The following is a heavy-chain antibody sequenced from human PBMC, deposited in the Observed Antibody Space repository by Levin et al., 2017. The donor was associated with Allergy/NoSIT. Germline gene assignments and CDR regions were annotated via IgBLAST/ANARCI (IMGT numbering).Heavy chain of an antibody. CDR1: GGSISTYY. CDR3: ARGFGRLREFDY. D-gene: IGHD5-12*01. CDR2: IYYSGST. V-gene: IGHV4-59*01. J-gene: IGHJ4*02. Sequence: SETLSLTCTVSGGSISTYYWSWIRQPPGKGLEWIGYIYYSGSTNYNPSLKSRVTISVDTSKNQFSLKLSSVTAADTAVYYCARGFGRLREFDYWGQGTLVTVSS.